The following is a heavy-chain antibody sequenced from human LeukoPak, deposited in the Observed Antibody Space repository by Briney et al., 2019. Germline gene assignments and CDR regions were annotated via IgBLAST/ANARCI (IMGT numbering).Heavy chain of an antibody. CDR2: IYTSGST. J-gene: IGHJ4*02. Sequence: SETLSLTCTVSGGSISSYYWSWIRQPAGQGLQWIGLIYTSGSTNYNPSLKSRVTMSVDTSKNQFSLKLSSVTAADTAVYYCARDIGAGSTSFIPADYWGQGTLVTVSS. D-gene: IGHD2-2*01. CDR3: ARDIGAGSTSFIPADY. CDR1: GGSISSYY. V-gene: IGHV4-4*07.